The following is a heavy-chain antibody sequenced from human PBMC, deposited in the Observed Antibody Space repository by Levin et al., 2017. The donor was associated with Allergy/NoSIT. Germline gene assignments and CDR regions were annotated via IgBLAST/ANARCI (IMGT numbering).Heavy chain of an antibody. J-gene: IGHJ4*02. CDR3: ATRKAYGSGSYYKPSPFLDY. Sequence: ESLKISCAVYGGSFSGYYWSWIRQPPGKGLEWIGEINHSGSTNYNPSLKSRVTISVDTSKNQFSLKLSSVTAADTAVYYCATRKAYGSGSYYKPSPFLDYWGQGTLVTVSS. V-gene: IGHV4-34*01. CDR1: GGSFSGYY. CDR2: INHSGST. D-gene: IGHD3-10*01.